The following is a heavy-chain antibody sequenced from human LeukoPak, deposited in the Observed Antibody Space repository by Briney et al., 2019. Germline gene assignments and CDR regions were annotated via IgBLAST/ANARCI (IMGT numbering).Heavy chain of an antibody. CDR1: XYTFTSFG. Sequence: SXYTFTSFGIXXXRQAXXQGLXXXGXXXNFDAKTNYAQKFDGRVTMTTDSSTSTAYLELIRLKSDDTAVYYCARDLPFEGVLEWLLEYWGQGTLVTVSS. D-gene: IGHD3-3*01. CDR3: ARDLPFEGVLEWLLEY. J-gene: IGHJ1*01. CDR2: XXNFDAKT. V-gene: IGHV1-18*04.